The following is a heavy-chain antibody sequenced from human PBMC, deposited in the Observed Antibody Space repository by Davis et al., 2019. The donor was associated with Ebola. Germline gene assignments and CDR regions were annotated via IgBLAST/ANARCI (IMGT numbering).Heavy chain of an antibody. J-gene: IGHJ4*02. D-gene: IGHD6-19*01. V-gene: IGHV3-73*01. Sequence: GESLKISCAASGFTFSGFAMHWVRQASGKGLEWVGRIRSKANSYATAYAASVKGRFTISRDDSKNTAYLQMNSLKTEDTAVYYCTRHPNSGWYFGFDYWGQGTLVTVSS. CDR1: GFTFSGFA. CDR2: IRSKANSYAT. CDR3: TRHPNSGWYFGFDY.